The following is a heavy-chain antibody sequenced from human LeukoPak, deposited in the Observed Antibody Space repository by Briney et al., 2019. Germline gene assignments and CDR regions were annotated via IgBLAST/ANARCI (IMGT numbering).Heavy chain of an antibody. CDR3: ARDVTGGYDLSPGWFDP. Sequence: GGSLRLSCAASGFTFSSYWMHWVRQAPGKGLVWVSRINSDGSSTSHADSVKGRFTISRDNAKNTLYLQMNSLRAEDTAVYYCARDVTGGYDLSPGWFDPWGQGTLVTVSS. CDR1: GFTFSSYW. V-gene: IGHV3-74*01. D-gene: IGHD5-12*01. CDR2: INSDGSST. J-gene: IGHJ5*02.